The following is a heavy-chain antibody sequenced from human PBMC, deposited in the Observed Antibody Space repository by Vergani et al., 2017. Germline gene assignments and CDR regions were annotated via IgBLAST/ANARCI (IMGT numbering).Heavy chain of an antibody. CDR3: AKDTISRYSSSWYQTGYYYYGMDV. D-gene: IGHD6-13*01. J-gene: IGHJ6*02. V-gene: IGHV3-43*02. CDR2: ISGDGGST. CDR1: GFTFDDYA. Sequence: EVQLVESGGGVVQPGGSLRLSCAASGFTFDDYAMHWVRQAPGKGLEWVSLISGDGGSTYYADSVKGRFTISRDNSKNYLYLQMNSLRTEDTALYYCAKDTISRYSSSWYQTGYYYYGMDVWGQGTTVTVSS.